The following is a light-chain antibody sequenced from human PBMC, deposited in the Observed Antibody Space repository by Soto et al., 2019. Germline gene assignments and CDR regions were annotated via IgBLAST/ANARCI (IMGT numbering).Light chain of an antibody. J-gene: IGKJ4*01. CDR2: AAS. CDR3: QQTSSTPT. V-gene: IGKV1-39*01. Sequence: DIQMTQSPSSLSASVGYRVTITCRASQSIRSYLNWYQQKPGKAPKLLIYAASSLQTGVSSRFSGSGSGTDFTLTIGNLQPEDFATYYCQQTSSTPTFGGGTKVDIK. CDR1: QSIRSY.